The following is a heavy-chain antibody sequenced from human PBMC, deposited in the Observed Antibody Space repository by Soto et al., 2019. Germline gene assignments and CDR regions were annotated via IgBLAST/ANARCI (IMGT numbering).Heavy chain of an antibody. V-gene: IGHV3-23*01. Sequence: EVQLLESGGGLVQPGGYLRLSCAASGFSFSAYGMSWVRQAPGKGLEWVSVINNGGGITLYTDSVKGRFTISRDNSKSTLYLQMNSLRDEDTAIYYCAKYRTTVNPGEFFQHWGQGTVVTVSS. CDR2: INNGGGIT. J-gene: IGHJ1*01. CDR1: GFSFSAYG. CDR3: AKYRTTVNPGEFFQH. D-gene: IGHD4-17*01.